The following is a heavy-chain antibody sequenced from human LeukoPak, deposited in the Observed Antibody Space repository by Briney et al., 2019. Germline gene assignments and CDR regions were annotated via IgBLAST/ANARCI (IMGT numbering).Heavy chain of an antibody. Sequence: SQTLSLTFAISGDSVSGSPAVWNWIRQSPSRGLEWLGRAYYRSKWYIDYAVSVKGRITITPDTSKNQFSLQLNSVTPEDTAVYYCARGAVRGGTNFDYWGQGTLVNVSS. CDR3: ARGAVRGGTNFDY. V-gene: IGHV6-1*01. J-gene: IGHJ4*02. D-gene: IGHD3-10*01. CDR1: GDSVSGSPAV. CDR2: AYYRSKWYI.